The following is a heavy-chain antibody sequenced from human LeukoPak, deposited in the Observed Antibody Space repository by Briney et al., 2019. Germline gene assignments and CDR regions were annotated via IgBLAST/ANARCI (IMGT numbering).Heavy chain of an antibody. D-gene: IGHD3-22*01. J-gene: IGHJ3*02. CDR1: GGSFSGYY. V-gene: IGHV4-34*01. CDR3: ARSYDSSAHDAFDI. CDR2: IYHSGST. Sequence: SETLSLTCAVYGGSFSGYYWSWIRQPPGKGLEWIGEIYHSGSTNYNPSLKSRVTISVDKSKNQFSLKLSSVTAADTAVYYCARSYDSSAHDAFDIWGQGTMVTVSS.